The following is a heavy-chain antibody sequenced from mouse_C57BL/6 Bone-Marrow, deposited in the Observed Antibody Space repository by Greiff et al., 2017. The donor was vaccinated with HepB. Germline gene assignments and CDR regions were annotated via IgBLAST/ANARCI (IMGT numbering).Heavy chain of an antibody. Sequence: VQLQQSGAEFVKPGASVKLSCKASGYTFTSYWMQWVKQRPGQGLEWIGEIDPSDSYINYNQKFKGKATLTVDTSSSTAYMQLSSLTSEDSAVYYWARRVSLLSWFAYWGQGTLVTVSA. V-gene: IGHV1-50*01. J-gene: IGHJ3*01. CDR1: GYTFTSYW. D-gene: IGHD1-1*01. CDR3: ARRVSLLSWFAY. CDR2: IDPSDSYI.